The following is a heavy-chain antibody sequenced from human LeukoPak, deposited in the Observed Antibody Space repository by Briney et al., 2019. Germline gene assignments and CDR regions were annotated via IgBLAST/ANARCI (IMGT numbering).Heavy chain of an antibody. Sequence: GGSLRLSCTASGFSLSSYAMHWVRQVPGKGLEYISAISSNGRSAYYANTVKGRFTISRDISKNMVYLQMGSLRPEDMAVYYCARVVPYYDFWSGPVDYWGQGILVTVST. V-gene: IGHV3-64*01. D-gene: IGHD3-3*01. J-gene: IGHJ4*02. CDR1: GFSLSSYA. CDR3: ARVVPYYDFWSGPVDY. CDR2: ISSNGRSA.